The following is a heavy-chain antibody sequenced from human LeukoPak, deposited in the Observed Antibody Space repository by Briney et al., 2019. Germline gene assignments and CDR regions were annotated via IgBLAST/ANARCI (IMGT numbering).Heavy chain of an antibody. CDR2: IYSGGST. V-gene: IGHV3-53*01. D-gene: IGHD3-22*01. CDR3: ARRAGDYSHPYDY. CDR1: GLTVSSNC. J-gene: IGHJ4*02. Sequence: GGSLRLSCAASGLTVSSNCMSWVRPAPGKGLEWVSLIYSGGSTYYTDSVKGRFTISRDNSKNTLYLQMNSLRAEDTAVYYCARRAGDYSHPYDYWGQGILVTVSS.